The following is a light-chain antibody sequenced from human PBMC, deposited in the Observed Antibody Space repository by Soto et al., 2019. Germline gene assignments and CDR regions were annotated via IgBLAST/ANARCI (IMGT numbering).Light chain of an antibody. Sequence: QSVLTQPASVSGSPGQSITISCTGTSSDVGGYNYVSWYQQPPGKAPKLMIYDVTNRPSGVSDRFSGSKSGNTASLTISGLRPEDEADYYCSSYSNSTTPSYVFGTGTKVTVL. CDR2: DVT. J-gene: IGLJ1*01. CDR3: SSYSNSTTPSYV. V-gene: IGLV2-14*01. CDR1: SSDVGGYNY.